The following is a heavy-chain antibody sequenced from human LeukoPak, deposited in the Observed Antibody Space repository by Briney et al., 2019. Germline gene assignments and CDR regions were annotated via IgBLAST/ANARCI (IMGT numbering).Heavy chain of an antibody. CDR3: ARDSGSYLWYFDY. CDR1: GYTFTGYY. CDR2: ISAYNGNT. V-gene: IGHV1-18*04. D-gene: IGHD1-26*01. Sequence: ASVKVSCKASGYTFTGYYMHWVRQAPGQGLEWMGWISAYNGNTNYAQKLQGRVTVTTDTSTSTAYMELRSLRSDDTAVYYCARDSGSYLWYFDYWGQGTLVTVSS. J-gene: IGHJ4*02.